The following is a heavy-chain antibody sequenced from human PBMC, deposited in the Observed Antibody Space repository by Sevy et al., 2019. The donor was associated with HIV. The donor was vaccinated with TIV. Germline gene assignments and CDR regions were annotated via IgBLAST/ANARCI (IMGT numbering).Heavy chain of an antibody. CDR2: IYYSGST. D-gene: IGHD1-7*01. V-gene: IGHV4-31*03. Sequence: SETLSLACTVSGGSISSGGYYWTWIRQRPGKGLEWIGYIYYSGSTYYNPSLKSRVTISVDTSKNQFSLKLSSVTAADTAVYYCARRGTGTSPFDSWGQGTLVTVSS. J-gene: IGHJ4*02. CDR1: GGSISSGGYY. CDR3: ARRGTGTSPFDS.